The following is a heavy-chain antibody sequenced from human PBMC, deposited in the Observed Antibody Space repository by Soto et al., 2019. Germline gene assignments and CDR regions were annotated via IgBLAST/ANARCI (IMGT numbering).Heavy chain of an antibody. J-gene: IGHJ4*02. CDR1: GFSVTNNGEG. Sequence: QITLKESGPTLVKPTQTLTLTCTFSGFSVTNNGEGVGWIRQPPGKALEWLATLYWDGDKRYSPSLRKRASVSTDTSKSQVVLTRTDMGPEYTGTYFCAHRKTTITVATYFDLWGQGTLVTVS. CDR2: LYWDGDK. D-gene: IGHD6-19*01. V-gene: IGHV2-5*02. CDR3: AHRKTTITVATYFDL.